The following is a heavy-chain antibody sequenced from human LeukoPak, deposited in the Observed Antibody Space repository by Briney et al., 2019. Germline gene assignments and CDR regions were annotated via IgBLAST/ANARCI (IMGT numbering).Heavy chain of an antibody. Sequence: SETLSLTCTVSGGSISSYYWSWIRQPPGKGLEWIGYIYYSGSTNYNPSLKSRVAISVDTSKNQFSLKLSSVTAADTAVYYCARNYYDSSRRAYYFDYRGQGTLVTVSS. CDR3: ARNYYDSSRRAYYFDY. D-gene: IGHD3-22*01. V-gene: IGHV4-59*01. CDR2: IYYSGST. J-gene: IGHJ4*02. CDR1: GGSISSYY.